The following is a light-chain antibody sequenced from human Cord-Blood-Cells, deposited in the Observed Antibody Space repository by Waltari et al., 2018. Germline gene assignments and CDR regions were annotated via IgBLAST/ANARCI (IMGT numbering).Light chain of an antibody. V-gene: IGLV2-8*01. CDR2: EVS. CDR1: SSDVGGYNY. Sequence: QSALTQPPSASGSPGQSVTISCTGTSSDVGGYNYVSWYQQHPDKAPKLMIYEVSQLPSGVPDRFSGSKSGNTASLTVSGLQAEDEADYYCSSYAGSNKVFGGGTKLTVL. J-gene: IGLJ2*01. CDR3: SSYAGSNKV.